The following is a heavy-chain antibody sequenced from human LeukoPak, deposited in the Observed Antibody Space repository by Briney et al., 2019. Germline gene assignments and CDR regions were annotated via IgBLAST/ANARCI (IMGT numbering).Heavy chain of an antibody. J-gene: IGHJ4*02. CDR1: GFTFTSSA. Sequence: SVKVSCKASGFTFTSSAIQWVRQARGQRLEWIGWIVVGSGNTNYAQKFQERVTITRDMSTSTAHMELSSLTSEDSAVYYCAAGSGWYRFDYWGQGTLVTVSS. D-gene: IGHD6-19*01. CDR2: IVVGSGNT. CDR3: AAGSGWYRFDY. V-gene: IGHV1-58*02.